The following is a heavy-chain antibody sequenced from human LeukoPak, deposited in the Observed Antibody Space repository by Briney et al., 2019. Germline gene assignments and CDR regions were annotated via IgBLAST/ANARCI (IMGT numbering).Heavy chain of an antibody. CDR2: INPSGGST. CDR1: GGTFSGYA. V-gene: IGHV1-46*01. Sequence: ASVKVSCKASGGTFSGYAISWVRQAPGQGLEWMGIINPSGGSTSYAQKFQGRVTMTRDMSTSTVYMELSSLRSEDTAVYYCARGDSGRMDVWGKGTTVTVSS. D-gene: IGHD6-19*01. J-gene: IGHJ6*04. CDR3: ARGDSGRMDV.